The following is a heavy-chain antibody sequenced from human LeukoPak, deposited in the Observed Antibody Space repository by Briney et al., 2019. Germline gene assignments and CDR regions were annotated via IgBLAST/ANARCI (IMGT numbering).Heavy chain of an antibody. CDR3: ARVGSITIKRRLAVDWYFDL. CDR2: INHSGST. J-gene: IGHJ2*01. Sequence: SETLSLTCAVYGGSFSGYYWSWIRQPPGKGLEWIGEINHSGSTNYNPSLKSRVTISVDTSKNQFSLKLSSVTAADTAVDYCARVGSITIKRRLAVDWYFDLWGRGTLVAVSS. CDR1: GGSFSGYY. D-gene: IGHD3-9*01. V-gene: IGHV4-34*01.